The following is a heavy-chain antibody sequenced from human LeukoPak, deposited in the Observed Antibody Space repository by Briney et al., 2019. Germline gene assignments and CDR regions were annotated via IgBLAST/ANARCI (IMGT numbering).Heavy chain of an antibody. J-gene: IGHJ4*02. CDR1: GGSISSYY. Sequence: SETLSLTCTVSGGSISSYYWSWIRQPPGKGLEWIGYIYYSGSTNYNPSLKSRVTISVDTSKNQFSLKLSSVTAAGTAVYYCARGASYGDYKLWGQGTLVTVSS. CDR2: IYYSGST. CDR3: ARGASYGDYKL. V-gene: IGHV4-59*01. D-gene: IGHD4-17*01.